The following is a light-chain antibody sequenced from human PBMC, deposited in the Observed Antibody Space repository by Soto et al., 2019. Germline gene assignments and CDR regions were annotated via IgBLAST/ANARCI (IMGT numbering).Light chain of an antibody. CDR1: QSVTSTY. V-gene: IGKV3-20*01. CDR3: HQYGSSSWT. Sequence: EIVMTQSPATLSVSPGERATLSCRASQSVTSTYLAWYQQKPGQAPRLLIYGASSRATGIPDRFSGSGSGTDFTLTISRLEPEDFAVYYCHQYGSSSWTFGQGTKVDI. CDR2: GAS. J-gene: IGKJ1*01.